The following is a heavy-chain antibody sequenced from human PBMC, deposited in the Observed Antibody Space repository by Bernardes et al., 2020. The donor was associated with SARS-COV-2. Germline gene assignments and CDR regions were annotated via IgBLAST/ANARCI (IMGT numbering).Heavy chain of an antibody. CDR1: GFTVSRYA. Sequence: GYLSLSSAASGFTVSRYAMSWVRPAPGKGLEWVSAISVSGGSTYYADSVKGRFTISRDNSKNTLYLQMNSLRAEDTAVYYCAAPREIYGSGSYSTFDYWGQGTRVTVSA. V-gene: IGHV3-23*01. J-gene: IGHJ4*02. CDR2: ISVSGGST. CDR3: AAPREIYGSGSYSTFDY. D-gene: IGHD3-10*01.